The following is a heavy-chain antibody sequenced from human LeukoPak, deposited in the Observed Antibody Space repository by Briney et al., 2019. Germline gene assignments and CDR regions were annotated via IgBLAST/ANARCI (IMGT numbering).Heavy chain of an antibody. CDR1: GYTFTSYG. CDR3: ARVRLGRGVDDAFDV. V-gene: IGHV1-18*01. CDR2: ISAYNGNT. Sequence: GASVKVSCKASGYTFTSYGISWVRQAPGQGLEWMGWISAYNGNTNYAQKLQGRVTMTTDTSTSTAYMELRSLRSDDTAVYYCARVRLGRGVDDAFDVWGQGTMVTLSS. D-gene: IGHD3-10*01. J-gene: IGHJ3*01.